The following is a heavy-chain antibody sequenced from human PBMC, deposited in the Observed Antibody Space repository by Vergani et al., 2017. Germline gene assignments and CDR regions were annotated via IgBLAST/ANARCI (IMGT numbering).Heavy chain of an antibody. CDR3: ARGTFLHAFDN. V-gene: IGHV4-61*02. Sequence: QVQLQESGPGLLKPSQTLSLTCSVAGDSIISGNYYWNWIRQPAGKGLEWMGRIYSSGSTSYNPSIKSRITMSLDTSKNQFSLSLSSVTAADTAVYYCARGTFLHAFDNWGQGTVVTVSS. CDR2: IYSSGST. J-gene: IGHJ3*02. D-gene: IGHD1-26*01. CDR1: GDSIISGNYY.